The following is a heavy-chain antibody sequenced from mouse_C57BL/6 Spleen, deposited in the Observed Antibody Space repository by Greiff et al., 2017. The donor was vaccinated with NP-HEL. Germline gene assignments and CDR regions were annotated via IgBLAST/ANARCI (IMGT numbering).Heavy chain of an antibody. CDR1: GFTFSDYG. V-gene: IGHV5-17*01. D-gene: IGHD2-1*01. J-gene: IGHJ4*01. CDR3: ARGRGYGNYLYAMDY. CDR2: ISSGSSTI. Sequence: EVQVVESGGGLVKPGGSLKLSCAASGFTFSDYGMHWVRQAPEKGLEWVAYISSGSSTIYYADTVKGRFTISRDNAKNTLFLQMTSLRSEDTAMYYCARGRGYGNYLYAMDYWGQGTSVTVSS.